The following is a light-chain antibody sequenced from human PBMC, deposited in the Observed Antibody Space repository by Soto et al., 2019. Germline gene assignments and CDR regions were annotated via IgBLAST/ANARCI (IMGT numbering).Light chain of an antibody. CDR2: AAS. CDR3: QKHNSAPFT. J-gene: IGKJ3*01. CDR1: QGISNY. V-gene: IGKV1-27*01. Sequence: DIQMTQSPSSLSASVGDRVTITCRASQGISNYLAWYQQKPGKVPKLLISAASTLQLGVPSRFSGSGSGTDFTLTISSLQPEDVATYYCQKHNSAPFTFGPGTTVDIK.